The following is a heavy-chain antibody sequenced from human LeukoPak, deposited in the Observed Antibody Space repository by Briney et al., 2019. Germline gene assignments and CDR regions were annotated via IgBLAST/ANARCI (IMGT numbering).Heavy chain of an antibody. J-gene: IGHJ4*02. Sequence: PSETLSLTCAVYGGSFSGYYWSWIRQPPGKGLEWIGEINHSGSTNYNPSLKSRVTISVDTSKNQFSLKLSPVTAADTAVHYCARGRSRGSIFDYWGQGTLVTVSS. CDR1: GGSFSGYY. D-gene: IGHD3-10*01. CDR2: INHSGST. CDR3: ARGRSRGSIFDY. V-gene: IGHV4-34*01.